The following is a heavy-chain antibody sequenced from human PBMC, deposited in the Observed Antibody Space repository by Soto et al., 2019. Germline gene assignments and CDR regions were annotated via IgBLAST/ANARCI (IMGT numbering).Heavy chain of an antibody. CDR1: GGSISSSSDY. CDR2: INYSGNT. D-gene: IGHD3-16*02. CDR3: ARIVIGGSNWFDP. V-gene: IGHV4-39*01. Sequence: NPSETLSLTCTVSGGSISSSSDYWGWIRQPPGKGLEWIGSINYSGNTYYNPSLKSRVTISVDTSKNQFSLKLSSVTAADTALYYCARIVIGGSNWFDPWGQGTLVTVSS. J-gene: IGHJ5*02.